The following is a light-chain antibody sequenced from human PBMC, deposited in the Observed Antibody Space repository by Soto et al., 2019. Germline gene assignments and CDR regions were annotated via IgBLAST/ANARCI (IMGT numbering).Light chain of an antibody. CDR2: DAS. J-gene: IGKJ5*01. Sequence: EIVMTQSPATLSVSTGERATLSCMVSQSVRSNLAWHQQKPGQAPRLLIYDASNRATGIPARFSGSGSGTDFTLTISSLEPEDFAVYYCQQRSNWPSITFGQGTRLEIK. V-gene: IGKV3-11*01. CDR3: QQRSNWPSIT. CDR1: QSVRSN.